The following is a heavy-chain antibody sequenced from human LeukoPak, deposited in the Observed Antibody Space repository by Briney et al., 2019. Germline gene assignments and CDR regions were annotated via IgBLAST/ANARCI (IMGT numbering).Heavy chain of an antibody. CDR2: INNDGSDT. CDR1: GFTFINYW. Sequence: PGGSLRLSCEASGFTFINYWMHWVRQAPGKGLVWVSRINNDGSDTTYADAVKGRFTFSRDNAKNTLYLQMNSLRAEDTAVYYRARGYFGPEFWGQGTLVTVSS. CDR3: ARGYFGPEF. J-gene: IGHJ4*02. D-gene: IGHD3-9*01. V-gene: IGHV3-74*01.